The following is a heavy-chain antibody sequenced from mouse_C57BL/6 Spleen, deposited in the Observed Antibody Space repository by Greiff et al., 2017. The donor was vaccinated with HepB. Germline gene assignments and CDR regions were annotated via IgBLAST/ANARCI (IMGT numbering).Heavy chain of an antibody. V-gene: IGHV1-54*01. D-gene: IGHD1-1*01. CDR1: GYAFTNYL. Sequence: VQLVESGAELVRPGTSVKVSCKASGYAFTNYLIEWVKQRPGQGLEWIGVINPGSGGTNYNEKFKGKATLTADKSSSTAYMQLSSLTSEDSAVYFCARRGITTRYFDVWGTGTTVTVSS. J-gene: IGHJ1*03. CDR3: ARRGITTRYFDV. CDR2: INPGSGGT.